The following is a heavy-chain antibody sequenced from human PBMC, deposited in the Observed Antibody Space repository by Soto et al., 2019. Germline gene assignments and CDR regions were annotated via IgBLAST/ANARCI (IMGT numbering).Heavy chain of an antibody. CDR1: GFTLSDYW. J-gene: IGHJ3*02. CDR2: IKQDGSEK. Sequence: EVQLVESGGGLVQPGESLRLSCAASGFTLSDYWMNWVRQAPGKGLEWVANIKQDGSEKNYVDSVKGRFTISRDNAKNSLYLQMNSLIVEDTAVYYCRITTSAFGIWGQGTMVIGSS. D-gene: IGHD3-16*01. V-gene: IGHV3-7*01. CDR3: RITTSAFGI.